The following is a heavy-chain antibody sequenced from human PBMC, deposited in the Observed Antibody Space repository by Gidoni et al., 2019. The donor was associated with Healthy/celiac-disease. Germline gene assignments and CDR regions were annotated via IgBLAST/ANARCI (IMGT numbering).Heavy chain of an antibody. D-gene: IGHD2-15*01. CDR2: ISYDGSNK. Sequence: QVQLVEAGGGVVQPGGALRLSCAASGFTFSSYGMHGVRQAPGKGLEWVAVISYDGSNKYYADSVKGRFTISRDNSKNTRYLQMNSLRAEDTAVYYCLVNDAYDIWGQGTMVTVSS. J-gene: IGHJ3*02. V-gene: IGHV3-30*03. CDR3: LVNDAYDI. CDR1: GFTFSSYG.